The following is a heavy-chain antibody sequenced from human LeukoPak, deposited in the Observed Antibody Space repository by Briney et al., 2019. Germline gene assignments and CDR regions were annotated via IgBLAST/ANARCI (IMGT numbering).Heavy chain of an antibody. CDR3: ARGGGGEYSSSSGGFDY. D-gene: IGHD6-6*01. CDR2: IKQDGSEK. Sequence: GGSLRLSCTASGFTFGDYAMSWFRQAPGKGLEWVANIKQDGSEKYYVDSVKGRFTISRDNAKNSLWLQMNSLRAEDTAVYYGARGGGGEYSSSSGGFDYWGQGTLVTVSS. V-gene: IGHV3-7*01. J-gene: IGHJ4*02. CDR1: GFTFGDYA.